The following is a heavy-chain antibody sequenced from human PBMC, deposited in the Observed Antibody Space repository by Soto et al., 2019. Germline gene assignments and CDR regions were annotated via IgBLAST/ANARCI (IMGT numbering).Heavy chain of an antibody. D-gene: IGHD1-1*01. CDR2: ISAYNGNT. Sequence: ASVKVSCKASGYTFTSYGISWVRQAPGQGLEWMGWISAYNGNTNYAQKLQGRVTMTTDTSTSTAYMELRSLRSDDTAVYYCARGIKLEKDYYYYGMDVWGQGTTVTVSS. CDR1: GYTFTSYG. J-gene: IGHJ6*02. CDR3: ARGIKLEKDYYYYGMDV. V-gene: IGHV1-18*01.